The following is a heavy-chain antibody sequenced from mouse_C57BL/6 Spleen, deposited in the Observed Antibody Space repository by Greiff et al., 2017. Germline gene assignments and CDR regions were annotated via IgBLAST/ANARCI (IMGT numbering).Heavy chain of an antibody. D-gene: IGHD1-1*01. Sequence: DVKLVESGGGLVKPGGSLKLSCAASGFTFSDYGMHWVRQAPEKGLEWVAYISSGSSTIYYADTVKGRFTISRDNAKNTLFLQMTSLRSEDTAMYYCARRTTVVPMDYWGQGTSVTVSS. CDR2: ISSGSSTI. CDR3: ARRTTVVPMDY. V-gene: IGHV5-17*01. J-gene: IGHJ4*01. CDR1: GFTFSDYG.